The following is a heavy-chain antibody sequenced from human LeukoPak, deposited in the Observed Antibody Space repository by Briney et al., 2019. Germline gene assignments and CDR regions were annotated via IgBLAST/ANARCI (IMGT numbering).Heavy chain of an antibody. D-gene: IGHD5-18*01. CDR1: GFTFSSNW. Sequence: GGSLRLSCAASGFTFSSNWMHWVRQAPGKGLVWVSRINSDGSSTSYADSVKGRFTISRDNAKNTLYLQMNSLRAEDTAVYYCARGGGYSYGFFDYWGQGTLVTVSS. CDR3: ARGGGYSYGFFDY. CDR2: INSDGSST. J-gene: IGHJ4*02. V-gene: IGHV3-74*01.